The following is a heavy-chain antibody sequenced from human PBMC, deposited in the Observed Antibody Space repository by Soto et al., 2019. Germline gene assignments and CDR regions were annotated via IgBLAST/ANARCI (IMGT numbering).Heavy chain of an antibody. CDR1: AFSVSYGNDY. CDR2: IYSSGST. V-gene: IGHV4-61*01. CDR3: ARDSLGCFDS. J-gene: IGHJ4*02. D-gene: IGHD6-13*01. Sequence: SETLSLTSPASAFSVSYGNDYLPWLRQPPEKGLEWIGYIYSSGSTLYNPSLKSRVIISVDTSMNQFSLKLSSVTAADTAVYYCARDSLGCFDSLGQGNLVIVAS.